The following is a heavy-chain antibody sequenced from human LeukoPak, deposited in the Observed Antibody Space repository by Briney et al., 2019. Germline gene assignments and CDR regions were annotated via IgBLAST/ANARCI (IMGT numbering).Heavy chain of an antibody. D-gene: IGHD6-13*01. CDR3: ARGLGYSSSQTRDDWFDP. V-gene: IGHV4-4*07. J-gene: IGHJ5*02. Sequence: SETLSLTCTVSGGSISSYYWSWIRQPAGKGLEWIGRIYTSGSTNYNPSLKSRVTMSVDTSKNQFSLKLSSVTAADTAVYYCARGLGYSSSQTRDDWFDPWGQGTLVTVSS. CDR2: IYTSGST. CDR1: GGSISSYY.